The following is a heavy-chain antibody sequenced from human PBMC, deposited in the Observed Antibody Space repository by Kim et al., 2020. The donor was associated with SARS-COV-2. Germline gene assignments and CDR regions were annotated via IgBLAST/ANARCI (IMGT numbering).Heavy chain of an antibody. V-gene: IGHV3-73*01. J-gene: IGHJ6*02. CDR2: IRSKANSYAT. CDR1: GFTFSGSA. D-gene: IGHD6-13*01. CDR3: TRPAHSNYGMDV. Sequence: GGSLRLSCAASGFTFSGSAMHWVRQASGKGLEWVGRIRSKANSYATAYAASVKGRFTISRDDSKNTAYLQMNSLKTEDTAVYYCTRPAHSNYGMDVWGQGTTVTVSS.